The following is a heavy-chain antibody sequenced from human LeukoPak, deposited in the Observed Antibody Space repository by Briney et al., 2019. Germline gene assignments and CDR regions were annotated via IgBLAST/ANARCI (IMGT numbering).Heavy chain of an antibody. V-gene: IGHV3-74*01. J-gene: IGHJ4*02. Sequence: PGGSLRLSCAASGFTFSSYWMHWVRQAPGKGLVWVSRINTDGSSTSYADSVKGRFTISRDNAKNSLYLQMNSLRAEDMALYYCAKGSIGVVIDWFDYWGQGTLVTVSS. CDR1: GFTFSSYW. D-gene: IGHD3-3*01. CDR2: INTDGSST. CDR3: AKGSIGVVIDWFDY.